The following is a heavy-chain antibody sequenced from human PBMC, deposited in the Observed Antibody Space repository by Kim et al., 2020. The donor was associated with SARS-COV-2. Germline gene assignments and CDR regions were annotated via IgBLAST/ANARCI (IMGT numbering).Heavy chain of an antibody. D-gene: IGHD5-18*01. CDR3: AKVDTYGYGLFDY. CDR2: ICYDGSNK. Sequence: GGSLRLSCAASGFTFSSYGMHWVRQAPGKGLEWVSVICYDGSNKYYADSVKGRFTISRDNSKNTLYLQMSSLRAEDTGVYFCAKVDTYGYGLFDYWGEGTLVTVSS. V-gene: IGHV3-33*06. J-gene: IGHJ4*02. CDR1: GFTFSSYG.